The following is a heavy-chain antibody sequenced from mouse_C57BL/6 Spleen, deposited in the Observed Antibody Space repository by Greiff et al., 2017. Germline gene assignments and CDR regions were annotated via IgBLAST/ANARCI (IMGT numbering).Heavy chain of an antibody. Sequence: EVHLVESGGDLVKPGGSLKLSCAASGFTFSSYGMSWVRQTPDKRLEWVATISSGGSYTYYPDSVKGRFTISRDNAKNTLYLQMSSLKSEDTAMYYCARHDGSERTGYWYFDVWGTGTTVTVSS. CDR3: ARHDGSERTGYWYFDV. V-gene: IGHV5-6*01. CDR1: GFTFSSYG. D-gene: IGHD1-1*01. CDR2: ISSGGSYT. J-gene: IGHJ1*03.